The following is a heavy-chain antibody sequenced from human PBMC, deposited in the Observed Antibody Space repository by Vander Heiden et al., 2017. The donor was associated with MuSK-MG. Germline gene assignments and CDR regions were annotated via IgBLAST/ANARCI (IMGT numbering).Heavy chain of an antibody. J-gene: IGHJ5*02. CDR1: GGSFSGYY. CDR3: ARGLPYSSSFWFDP. D-gene: IGHD6-6*01. CDR2: INHSGST. V-gene: IGHV4-34*01. Sequence: QVQLQQWGAGLLKPSETPSLTCAVYGGSFSGYYWSWIRQPPGKGLEWIGEINHSGSTNYNPSLKSRVTISVDTSKNQFSLKLSSVTAADTAVYYCARGLPYSSSFWFDPWGQGTLVTVSS.